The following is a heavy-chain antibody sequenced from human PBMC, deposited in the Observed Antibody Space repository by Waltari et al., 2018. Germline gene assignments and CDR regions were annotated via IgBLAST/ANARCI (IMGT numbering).Heavy chain of an antibody. D-gene: IGHD2-2*01. CDR1: GGSFSGYY. CDR3: ARDGIVVVPAAHGFDP. J-gene: IGHJ5*02. CDR2: INHSGST. Sequence: QVQLQQWGAGLLKPSETLSLTCAVSGGSFSGYYWSWIRQPPGKGLEWIGEINHSGSTNYNPSLKSRVTISVDTSKKQFSLKLSSVTAADTAVYYCARDGIVVVPAAHGFDPWGQGTLVTVSS. V-gene: IGHV4-34*01.